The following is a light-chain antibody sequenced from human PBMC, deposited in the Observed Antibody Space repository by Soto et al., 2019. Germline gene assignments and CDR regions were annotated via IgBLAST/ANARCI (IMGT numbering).Light chain of an antibody. CDR1: GSVSKN. CDR3: QQYNAWPLT. J-gene: IGKJ4*01. CDR2: GAS. Sequence: EIVLTQSPATLSVSQGERATLSCRAGGSVSKNLAWYQQKPGQAPRLLIYGASARATGIPARFSGSGSGTEFTLSISGLQSEVFAVYYCQQYNAWPLTFGAPTQVEI. V-gene: IGKV3-15*01.